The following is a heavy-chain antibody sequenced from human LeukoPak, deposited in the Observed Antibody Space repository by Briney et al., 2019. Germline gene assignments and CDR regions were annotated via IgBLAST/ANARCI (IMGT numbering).Heavy chain of an antibody. CDR1: GGSISGYY. D-gene: IGHD6-13*01. CDR2: IYYGGVT. CDR3: ANRIAAGGQNWFDP. Sequence: PSEILSLTCTVSGGSISGYYWSWLRQRPGKGLECIGYIYYGGVTKYNPSLTSRVTISVDTSKNQFSLKLSSVTAADTAAYYCANRIAAGGQNWFDPWGQGILVTVSS. V-gene: IGHV4-59*08. J-gene: IGHJ5*02.